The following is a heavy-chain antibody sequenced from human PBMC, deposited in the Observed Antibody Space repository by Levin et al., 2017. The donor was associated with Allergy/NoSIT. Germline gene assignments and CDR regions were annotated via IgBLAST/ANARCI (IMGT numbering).Heavy chain of an antibody. CDR3: ARGPSVTEVVNGFDT. Sequence: GGSLRLSCAASGFTFKDYAMYWVRQPPGKGLEWLSSISWNSGNIGYADSVTGRFTISRDNAKNSLYLQMNNLRIEDTALYYCARGPSVTEVVNGFDTWGQGTMVTVSS. D-gene: IGHD3-22*01. J-gene: IGHJ3*02. V-gene: IGHV3-9*01. CDR2: ISWNSGNI. CDR1: GFTFKDYA.